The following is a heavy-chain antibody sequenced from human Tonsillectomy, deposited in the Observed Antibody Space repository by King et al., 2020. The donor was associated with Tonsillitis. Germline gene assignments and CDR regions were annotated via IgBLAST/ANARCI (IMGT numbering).Heavy chain of an antibody. V-gene: IGHV4-34*01. Sequence: VQLQQWGAGLLKPSETLSLTCAVYGGSFSGYYWSWIRQPPGKGLEWIGEINHSGSTNYNPSLKSRVTISVDTSQNQFSLKLSSVTAADTAVYYCARGILTGYGEFDYWGQGTLVTVSS. CDR3: ARGILTGYGEFDY. J-gene: IGHJ4*02. CDR1: GGSFSGYY. D-gene: IGHD3-9*01. CDR2: INHSGST.